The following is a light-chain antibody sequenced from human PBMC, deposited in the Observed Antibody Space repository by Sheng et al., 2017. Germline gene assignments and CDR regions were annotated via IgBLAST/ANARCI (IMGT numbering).Light chain of an antibody. J-gene: IGKJ2*01. Sequence: DIQMTQSPSSLSASIGDTVTITCRASQGISNSLAWYQQIPGKAPKVLFYSASRLQNWVPSRFSGSGSGTDYTLTISSLQPEDSATYYCQQYYTTPYAFGQGTKLEIK. CDR3: QQYYTTPYA. CDR1: QGISNS. CDR2: SAS. V-gene: IGKV1-NL1*01.